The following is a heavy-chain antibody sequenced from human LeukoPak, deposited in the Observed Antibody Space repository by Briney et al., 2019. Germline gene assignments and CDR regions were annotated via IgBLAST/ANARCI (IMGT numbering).Heavy chain of an antibody. J-gene: IGHJ3*02. CDR1: KFTFSSYA. Sequence: GGSPRLSCVASKFTFSSYALTWVRQAPGKGLEWVSAISGRGGTTYYADSVKGRFTISRDNFKNTLYLQMNSLRAEDTAVYYCAKNIVGALRGGAFDIWGQGTMVTVSS. V-gene: IGHV3-23*01. D-gene: IGHD1-26*01. CDR2: ISGRGGTT. CDR3: AKNIVGALRGGAFDI.